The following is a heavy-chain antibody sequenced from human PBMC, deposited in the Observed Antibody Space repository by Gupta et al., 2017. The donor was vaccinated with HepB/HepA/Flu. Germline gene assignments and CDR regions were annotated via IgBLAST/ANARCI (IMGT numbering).Heavy chain of an antibody. CDR2: ISYDGSNK. V-gene: IGHV3-30*18. CDR3: AKAQLWSGYYYYGMDV. D-gene: IGHD3-10*01. J-gene: IGHJ6*02. Sequence: HWVRQAPGKGLEWVAVISYDGSNKYYADSVKGRFTISRDNSKNTLYLQMNSLRAEDTAVYYCAKAQLWSGYYYYGMDVWGQGTTGTVS.